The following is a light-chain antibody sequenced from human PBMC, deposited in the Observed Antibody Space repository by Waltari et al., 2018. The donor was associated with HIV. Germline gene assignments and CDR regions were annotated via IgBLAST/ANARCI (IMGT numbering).Light chain of an antibody. V-gene: IGKV4-1*01. Sequence: DIVVTQFPDSLAVSLGERATVNCKSSQSVLYSSNNKNYLAWSQQRPGQPPSLVMYWASVRHSWVPDRFSGSGSETDFTLTISSLQPEDVATYYCQQYVTTPITFGQGTRLEIK. CDR2: WAS. CDR3: QQYVTTPIT. CDR1: QSVLYSSNNKNY. J-gene: IGKJ5*01.